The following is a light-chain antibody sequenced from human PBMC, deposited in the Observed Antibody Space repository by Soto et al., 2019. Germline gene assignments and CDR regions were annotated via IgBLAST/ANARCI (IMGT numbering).Light chain of an antibody. CDR2: LTS. Sequence: DIQMTQSPSSLSASVGDRVTITCRASRSIGNYLNWYQQKPESAPKLLIYLTSSSQSGVPSRFSGSGSGTDFTLRISSLQPEDFATYYCQQSYSTPYSFGQGTKVDIK. J-gene: IGKJ2*01. CDR1: RSIGNY. V-gene: IGKV1-39*01. CDR3: QQSYSTPYS.